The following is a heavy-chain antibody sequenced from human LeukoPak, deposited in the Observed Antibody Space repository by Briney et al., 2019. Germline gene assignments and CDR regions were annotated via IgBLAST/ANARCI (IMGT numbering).Heavy chain of an antibody. Sequence: SVKVSCKASGYTFTSYAMNWVRQAPGQGLEWMGGIIPIFGTANYAQKFQGRVTITADKSTSTAYMELSSLRSEDTAVYYCARPLCSGGSCKRNWFDPWGQGTLVTVSS. CDR1: GYTFTSYA. CDR3: ARPLCSGGSCKRNWFDP. CDR2: IIPIFGTA. J-gene: IGHJ5*02. V-gene: IGHV1-69*06. D-gene: IGHD2-15*01.